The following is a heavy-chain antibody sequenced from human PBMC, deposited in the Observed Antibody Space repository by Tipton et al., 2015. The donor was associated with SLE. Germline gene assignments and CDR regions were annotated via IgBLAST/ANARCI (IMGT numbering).Heavy chain of an antibody. CDR2: IYYSGST. J-gene: IGHJ4*02. Sequence: TLSLTCTVSGGSVSTSRYYWGWIRQPPGQGLEWIGYIYYSGSTYYNPSLQSRLTMSVDTSRNQFSLKLTSVTAADTAVYFCARFDYSNWDDYWGQGTLVTVSS. CDR1: GGSVSTSRYY. V-gene: IGHV4-31*03. CDR3: ARFDYSNWDDY. D-gene: IGHD4-11*01.